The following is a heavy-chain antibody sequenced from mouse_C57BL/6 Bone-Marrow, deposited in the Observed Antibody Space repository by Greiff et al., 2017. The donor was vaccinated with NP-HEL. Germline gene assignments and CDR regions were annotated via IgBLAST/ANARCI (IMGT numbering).Heavy chain of an antibody. CDR2: IDPSDSYT. V-gene: IGHV1-50*01. D-gene: IGHD1-1*01. Sequence: QVQLQQPGAELVKPGASVKLSCKASGYTFTSYWMQWVKQRPGQGLEWIGEIDPSDSYTNYNQKFKGKATLTVDTSSSTAYMQLSSLTSEDSAVYYCARLLRYYAMDYWGQGTSVTVSP. CDR1: GYTFTSYW. J-gene: IGHJ4*01. CDR3: ARLLRYYAMDY.